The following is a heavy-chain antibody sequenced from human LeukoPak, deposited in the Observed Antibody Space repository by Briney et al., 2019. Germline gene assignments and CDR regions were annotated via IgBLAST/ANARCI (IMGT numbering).Heavy chain of an antibody. CDR2: IKQDGSEK. Sequence: PGMSLRLSCAASGFTFSTYWMSWVRQAPGKGLEWVANIKQDGSEKYYVDSVKGRFRISRDNAKNSLNLQMNSLRAEDTAVYYCARDFSLKSIAGRIGSSPGYWGQGTLVTVSS. J-gene: IGHJ4*02. CDR1: GFTFSTYW. CDR3: ARDFSLKSIAGRIGSSPGY. D-gene: IGHD6-6*01. V-gene: IGHV3-7*01.